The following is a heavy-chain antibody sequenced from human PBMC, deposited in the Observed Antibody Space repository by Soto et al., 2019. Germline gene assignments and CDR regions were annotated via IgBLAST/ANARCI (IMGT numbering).Heavy chain of an antibody. Sequence: HPRGSLRLSCAASRFTFSSYAMSWVRQAPGKGLEWVSSISGNGGNTYYADSVKGRFTISRDNSKNMLYLQMNSLRAEDTAVYYCAKNSQNFGDSKYDYWGQGTLVTVSS. J-gene: IGHJ4*02. CDR3: AKNSQNFGDSKYDY. CDR2: ISGNGGNT. CDR1: RFTFSSYA. V-gene: IGHV3-23*01. D-gene: IGHD4-17*01.